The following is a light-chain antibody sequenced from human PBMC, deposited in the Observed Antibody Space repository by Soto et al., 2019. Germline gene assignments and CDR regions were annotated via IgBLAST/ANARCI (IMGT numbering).Light chain of an antibody. J-gene: IGKJ1*01. Sequence: DIQITQSPSTLSASVGDRVTITCRASQSIGSWLAWYQQKPGKAPRLLIYDASSLESGVPSRFSGSGSGTEFTLTISSLQPDDFATYYCQQYNPYTWTFGHGTKVDIK. V-gene: IGKV1-5*01. CDR3: QQYNPYTWT. CDR1: QSIGSW. CDR2: DAS.